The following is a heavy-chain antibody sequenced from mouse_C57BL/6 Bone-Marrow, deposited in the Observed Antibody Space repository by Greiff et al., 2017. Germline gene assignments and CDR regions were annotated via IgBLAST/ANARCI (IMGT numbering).Heavy chain of an antibody. J-gene: IGHJ2*01. D-gene: IGHD1-1*01. Sequence: EVHLVESGPELVKPGASVKISCKASGYSFTDYNMNWVKQSNGKSLEWIGVINPNYGTTSYNQKFKGKATLTVDQSSSTAYMQLNSLTSEDSAVYYCARRDYYGRYFDYWGQGTTLTVSS. CDR3: ARRDYYGRYFDY. V-gene: IGHV1-39*01. CDR2: INPNYGTT. CDR1: GYSFTDYN.